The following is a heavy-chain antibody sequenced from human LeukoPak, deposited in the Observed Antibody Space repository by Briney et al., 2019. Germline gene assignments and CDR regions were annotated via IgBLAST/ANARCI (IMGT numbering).Heavy chain of an antibody. V-gene: IGHV4-34*01. CDR3: ARGISYYDSSGYPPFDY. Sequence: KTSETLSLTCAVYGGSFSGYYWSWIRQPPGKGLEWIGESNHSGSTNYNPSLKSRVAISVDTSKNQFSLKLSSVTAADTAVYYCARGISYYDSSGYPPFDYWGQGTLVTVSS. D-gene: IGHD3-22*01. J-gene: IGHJ4*02. CDR2: SNHSGST. CDR1: GGSFSGYY.